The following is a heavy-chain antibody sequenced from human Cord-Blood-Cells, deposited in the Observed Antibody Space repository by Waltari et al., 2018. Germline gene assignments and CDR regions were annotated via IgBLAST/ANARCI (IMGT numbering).Heavy chain of an antibody. CDR1: GYSISSGYY. V-gene: IGHV4-38-2*02. Sequence: QVQLQESGPGLVKPSETLSLTCTVSGYSISSGYYWGWIRQPPGKGLEWIGSIYHSGSTYYHPSLKSRVTISVDTSKTQFSLKLSSVAAADTAVYYCARGEADGSSSWYFDLWGRGTLVTVSS. J-gene: IGHJ2*01. D-gene: IGHD6-6*01. CDR2: IYHSGST. CDR3: ARGEADGSSSWYFDL.